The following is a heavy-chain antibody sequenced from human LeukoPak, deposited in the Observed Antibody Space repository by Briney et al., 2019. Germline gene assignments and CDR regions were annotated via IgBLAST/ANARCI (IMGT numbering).Heavy chain of an antibody. CDR3: AKDSAFYYIDV. J-gene: IGHJ6*03. D-gene: IGHD3-10*01. CDR2: IYSDGST. CDR1: AFTVSDNY. V-gene: IGHV3-53*01. Sequence: GGSLRLSCAASAFTVSDNYMSWVRQAPGKGLEWVSLIYSDGSTYYADSVKGRFTISRDNAKNTLYLQMNSLRAEDTAMYYCAKDSAFYYIDVWGKGTTVIISS.